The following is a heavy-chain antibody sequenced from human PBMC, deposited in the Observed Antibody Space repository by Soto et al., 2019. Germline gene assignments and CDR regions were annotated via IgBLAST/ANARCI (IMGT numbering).Heavy chain of an antibody. V-gene: IGHV3-23*01. CDR1: GFTFSNYA. J-gene: IGHJ4*02. Sequence: GGSLRLSSAASGFTFSNYAINWVRQSPGKGLECVSVISGSVGSTYYADSVKGRFTITRDNSKNTLYLQMNSLRAEDTAVYYCAKAGGAAGTVDYFDYWGQGTLVTVSS. D-gene: IGHD6-13*01. CDR3: AKAGGAAGTVDYFDY. CDR2: ISGSVGST.